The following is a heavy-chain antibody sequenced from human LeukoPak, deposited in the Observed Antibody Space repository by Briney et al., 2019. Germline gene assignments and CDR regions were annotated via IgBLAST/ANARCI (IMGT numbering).Heavy chain of an antibody. J-gene: IGHJ2*01. CDR3: ARDRMGPFDL. Sequence: PSETLSLTCTVSGGSVSSGSYYWSWIRQPPGKGLEWIGYIYYGGSTNYNPSLKSRVTISVDTSKNQFSLKLSSVTAADTAVYYCARDRMGPFDLWGRGTLVTVSS. V-gene: IGHV4-61*01. CDR2: IYYGGST. CDR1: GGSVSSGSYY. D-gene: IGHD3-16*01.